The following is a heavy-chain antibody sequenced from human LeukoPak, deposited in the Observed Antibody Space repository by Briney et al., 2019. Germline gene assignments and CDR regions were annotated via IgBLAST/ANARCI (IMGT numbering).Heavy chain of an antibody. J-gene: IGHJ3*02. V-gene: IGHV4-61*02. Sequence: PSQTLSLTCTVSGGSISSGSYYWSWIRQPAGKGLECIGRIYTSGSTNYNPSLKSRVTISVDTSKNQFSLKLSSVTAADTAVYYCEGYSYGNDAFDIWGQGTMVTASS. CDR1: GGSISSGSYY. CDR3: EGYSYGNDAFDI. CDR2: IYTSGST. D-gene: IGHD5-18*01.